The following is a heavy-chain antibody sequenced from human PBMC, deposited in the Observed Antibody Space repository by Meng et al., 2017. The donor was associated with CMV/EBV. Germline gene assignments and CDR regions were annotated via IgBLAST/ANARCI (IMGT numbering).Heavy chain of an antibody. J-gene: IGHJ3*02. CDR2: IYPGDSDT. CDR1: GYSFTSYW. CDR3: ARGEDQLLPWGAFDI. D-gene: IGHD2-2*01. V-gene: IGHV5-51*01. Sequence: GGSLRLSCKGSGYSFTSYWIGWVRQMPGKGLEWMGIIYPGDSDTRYSPSFQGQVTISADKSISTAYLQWSSLKASDTAMYYCARGEDQLLPWGAFDIWGQGTMVTVSS.